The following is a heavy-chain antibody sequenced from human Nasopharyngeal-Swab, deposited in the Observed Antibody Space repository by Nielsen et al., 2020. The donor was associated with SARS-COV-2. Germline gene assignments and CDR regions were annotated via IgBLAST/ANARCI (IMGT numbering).Heavy chain of an antibody. Sequence: GESLKLSCAASGFTFSSYGMHWVLQAPGKGLEWVAVIWYDGSNKYYADSVKGRFTISRDNSKNTLYLQMNSLRAEDTAVYYCARDLAYPFGEPDYWGQGTLVTVSS. D-gene: IGHD3-10*01. J-gene: IGHJ4*02. V-gene: IGHV3-33*01. CDR1: GFTFSSYG. CDR3: ARDLAYPFGEPDY. CDR2: IWYDGSNK.